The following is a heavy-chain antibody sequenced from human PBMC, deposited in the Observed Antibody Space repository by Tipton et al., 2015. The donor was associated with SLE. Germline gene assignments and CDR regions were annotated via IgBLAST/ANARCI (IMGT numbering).Heavy chain of an antibody. D-gene: IGHD2-2*01. J-gene: IGHJ3*02. CDR1: GFTFDDYG. Sequence: SLRLSCAASGFTFDDYGMSWVRQAPGKGLEWVSGINWNGGRTVYADSVKGRFTISRDNAKNSLYLQMNSLRAEDTALYYCARRRIGGRYQLLRLDAVDIWAKGTMFTFSS. V-gene: IGHV3-20*04. CDR3: ARRRIGGRYQLLRLDAVDI. CDR2: INWNGGRT.